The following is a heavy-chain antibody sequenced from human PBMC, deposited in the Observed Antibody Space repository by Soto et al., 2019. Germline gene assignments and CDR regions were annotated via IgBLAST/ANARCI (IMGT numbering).Heavy chain of an antibody. Sequence: QVQLVQSGAEVKKPGSSVKVSCKASGGTFSSYTISWVRQAPGQGLEWMGRIIPILGIANYAQKFQGRVTITADKSTSTAYMELSSLISEDTAVYYCARASGGYDSAFDIWGQVTMVTVSS. J-gene: IGHJ3*02. CDR1: GGTFSSYT. V-gene: IGHV1-69*02. D-gene: IGHD5-12*01. CDR3: ARASGGYDSAFDI. CDR2: IIPILGIA.